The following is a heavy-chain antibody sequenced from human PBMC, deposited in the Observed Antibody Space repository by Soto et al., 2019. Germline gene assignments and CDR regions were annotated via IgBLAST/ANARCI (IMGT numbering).Heavy chain of an antibody. Sequence: QVQLVQSGAEVKKPGSSVKVSCKASGGTFSSYAISWVRQAPGQGLEWMGGIIPIFGTATYAQKFQCRVTIPADESTSTAYMELSSLRSEDTAVYYWARSGGNSLCGACDPWGQGTLVTVCS. CDR2: IIPIFGTA. CDR1: GGTFSSYA. CDR3: ARSGGNSLCGACDP. J-gene: IGHJ5*02. V-gene: IGHV1-69*01. D-gene: IGHD2-21*02.